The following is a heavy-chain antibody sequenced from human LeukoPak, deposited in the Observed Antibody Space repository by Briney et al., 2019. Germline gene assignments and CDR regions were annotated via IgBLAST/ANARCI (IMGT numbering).Heavy chain of an antibody. Sequence: ASVKVSCTASGGTFSSYAISWVRQAPGQGLEWMGGIIPIFGTANYAQKFQGRVTITADESTSTAYMELSSLRSEDTAVYYCATLYLIGPFTDYWGQGTLVTVSS. CDR1: GGTFSSYA. J-gene: IGHJ4*02. CDR2: IIPIFGTA. D-gene: IGHD3-3*01. V-gene: IGHV1-69*01. CDR3: ATLYLIGPFTDY.